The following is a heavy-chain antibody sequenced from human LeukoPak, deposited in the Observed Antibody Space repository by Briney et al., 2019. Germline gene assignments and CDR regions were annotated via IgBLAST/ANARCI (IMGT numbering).Heavy chain of an antibody. CDR1: GFSLSTSGVG. CDR3: AHSISTLVDYDY. J-gene: IGHJ4*02. CDR2: IYWDDDK. Sequence: ESCPTLVKPSQTLTLTCTFSGFSLSTSGVGVGWIRQPPGKALEWLALIYWDDDKRYSPSLKSRLTITQDTSKNQVVLTMTNMDPVDTATSYCAHSISTLVDYDYWGQGTLVTVSS. D-gene: IGHD2-15*01. V-gene: IGHV2-5*02.